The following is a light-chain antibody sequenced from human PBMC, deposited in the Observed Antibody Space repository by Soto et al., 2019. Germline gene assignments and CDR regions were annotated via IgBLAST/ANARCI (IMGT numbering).Light chain of an antibody. CDR3: QQYNNWPQT. CDR2: QTS. Sequence: EIVLTQSPGTLSLSPGERATLSCRASQYINTRLAWYQHRPGQAPRLLIYQTSIRAAGIPARFSGSGSGTEFTLTISSLQSEDFAEYHCQQYNNWPQTFGQGTKVDIK. J-gene: IGKJ1*01. CDR1: QYINTR. V-gene: IGKV3D-15*01.